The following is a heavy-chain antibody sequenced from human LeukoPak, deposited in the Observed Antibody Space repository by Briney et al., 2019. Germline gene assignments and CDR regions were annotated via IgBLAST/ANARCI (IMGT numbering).Heavy chain of an antibody. CDR2: FDPEDGET. CDR1: GYTLTELS. J-gene: IGHJ4*02. D-gene: IGHD3-3*01. V-gene: IGHV1-24*01. CDR3: ATLYANKITIFGSYFDY. Sequence: ASVKVSCKVSGYTLTELSMHWVRQAPGKGLEWMGGFDPEDGETIYAQKFQGRVTVTEDTSTDTAYMELSSLRSEDTAVYYCATLYANKITIFGSYFDYWGKGPLVTVSS.